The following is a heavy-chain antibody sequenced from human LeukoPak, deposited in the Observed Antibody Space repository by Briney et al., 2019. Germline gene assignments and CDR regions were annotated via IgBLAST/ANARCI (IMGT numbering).Heavy chain of an antibody. CDR2: ISGSGGST. D-gene: IGHD6-19*01. V-gene: IGHV3-23*01. CDR1: GFTFSSYA. J-gene: IGHJ6*02. Sequence: GGSLRLSCAASGFTFSSYAMSCARQAPGKGLGWVSAISGSGGSTYYAHSVKGRFTISRDNSKNTLYLQTNSQRAEDTAVYYCAKGTRERLKWLVIRSHYYYYYGMDVWSQGTTVTVSS. CDR3: AKGTRERLKWLVIRSHYYYYYGMDV.